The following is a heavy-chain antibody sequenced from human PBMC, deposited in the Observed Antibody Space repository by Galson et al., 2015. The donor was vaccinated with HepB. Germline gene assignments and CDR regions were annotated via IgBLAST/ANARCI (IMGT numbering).Heavy chain of an antibody. D-gene: IGHD1-26*01. J-gene: IGHJ1*01. Sequence: SVKVSCKASGYTFTSYGISWVRQAPGQGLEWMGWISAYDGNTNYAQKLQGRVTMTTDTSTSTAYMELRSLRSDDTAVYYCARDIVVGAVHGTSGYWGQGTLVTVSS. CDR1: GYTFTSYG. CDR2: ISAYDGNT. V-gene: IGHV1-18*04. CDR3: ARDIVVGAVHGTSGY.